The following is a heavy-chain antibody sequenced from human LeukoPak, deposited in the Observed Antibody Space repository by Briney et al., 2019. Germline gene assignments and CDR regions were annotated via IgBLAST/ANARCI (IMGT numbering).Heavy chain of an antibody. J-gene: IGHJ4*02. V-gene: IGHV4-61*05. CDR1: GGSISSSSYY. CDR2: IYDSGST. Sequence: SETLSLTCTVSGGSISSSSYYWGWVRQPPGKALEWIGYIYDSGSTNYNPSLKSRVTISVDTSKNQFSLKLSSVTAADTAVYYCASTHYDILTGSSLDYWGQGTLVTVSS. CDR3: ASTHYDILTGSSLDY. D-gene: IGHD3-9*01.